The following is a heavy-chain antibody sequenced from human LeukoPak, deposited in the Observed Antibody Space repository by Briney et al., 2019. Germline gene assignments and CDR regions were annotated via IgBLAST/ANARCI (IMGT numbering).Heavy chain of an antibody. CDR2: ISGSGGST. CDR3: AKVRYVGYYFDT. V-gene: IGHV3-23*01. D-gene: IGHD3-9*01. J-gene: IGHJ4*02. CDR1: GFTFSNYA. Sequence: GGSLRLSCAASGFTFSNYAMNWVRQAPGKGLEWVSRISGSGGSTYYADSVKGRFTISRDNSKNTLYLQMNSLRAEDTAVYYCAKVRYVGYYFDTWGQGTLVTVSS.